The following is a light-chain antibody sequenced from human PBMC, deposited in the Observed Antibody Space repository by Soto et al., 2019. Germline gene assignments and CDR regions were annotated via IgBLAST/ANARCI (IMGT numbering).Light chain of an antibody. CDR3: QHYDILTPWT. Sequence: EIVMTQSPATLSVSPGERATLSCKASQSVGTYLAWYQQKPGQAPRLLIYGASTKAAGVPARFSGGGSGTEFTLTISSLQSEDFAIYHCQHYDILTPWTFCQGNKVEIK. CDR1: QSVGTY. J-gene: IGKJ1*01. V-gene: IGKV3-15*01. CDR2: GAS.